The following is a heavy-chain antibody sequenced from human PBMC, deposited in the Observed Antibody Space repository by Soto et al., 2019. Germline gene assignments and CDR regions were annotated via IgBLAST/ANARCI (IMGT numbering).Heavy chain of an antibody. J-gene: IGHJ6*03. D-gene: IGHD4-4*01. Sequence: QVQLVQSGAEVKKPGASVKVSCQASGYTSTSYGISWLRQAPGQGLEWMGWISAYNGNTNYAQKLQGRGTITTDTATSTAYMELRSLRSDGTAVYYCAREPPLVRRYSNSGEGNYYYDYMAVWGKGTTVTVSS. CDR3: AREPPLVRRYSNSGEGNYYYDYMAV. V-gene: IGHV1-18*01. CDR2: ISAYNGNT. CDR1: GYTSTSYG.